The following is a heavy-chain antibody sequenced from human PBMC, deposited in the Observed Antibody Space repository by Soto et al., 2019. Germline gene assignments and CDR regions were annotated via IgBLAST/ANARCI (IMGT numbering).Heavy chain of an antibody. J-gene: IGHJ6*02. D-gene: IGHD3-10*01. CDR3: AREVGSYYSYGMDV. V-gene: IGHV1-18*01. Sequence: ASVKVSCKASGYTFTSYGISWVRQAPGQGLEWMGWISAYNGNTNYAQKLQGRVTMTTDTSTSTAYMELRSLRSDDTAVYYCAREVGSYYSYGMDVWGQGTTVTVSS. CDR2: ISAYNGNT. CDR1: GYTFTSYG.